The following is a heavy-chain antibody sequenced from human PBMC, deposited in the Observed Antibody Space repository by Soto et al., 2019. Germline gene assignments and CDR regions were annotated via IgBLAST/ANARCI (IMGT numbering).Heavy chain of an antibody. V-gene: IGHV1-2*04. J-gene: IGHJ6*02. D-gene: IGHD2-15*01. Sequence: ASVKVSCKASGYTFTGYYMHWVRQAPGQGLEWMGWINPNSGGTNYAQKFQGWVTMTRDTSISTAYMELSRLRSDDTAVYYCARDLRTDITEYCSGGSCYYYYYGMDVWGQGTTVTVSS. CDR1: GYTFTGYY. CDR2: INPNSGGT. CDR3: ARDLRTDITEYCSGGSCYYYYYGMDV.